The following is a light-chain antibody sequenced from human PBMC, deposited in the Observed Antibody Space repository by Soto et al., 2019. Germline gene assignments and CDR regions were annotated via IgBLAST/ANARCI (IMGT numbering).Light chain of an antibody. J-gene: IGKJ1*01. Sequence: EIVMTQSPATLSVSPGERATLSCRASQSVSNNLAWYQQKPGQAPRLLIYGASTRATGIPARFSGSGSGTEFTLTISSLQSEDFVIYYCQQYNNWPPPWTFGQGTKVDIK. CDR1: QSVSNN. CDR2: GAS. CDR3: QQYNNWPPPWT. V-gene: IGKV3-15*01.